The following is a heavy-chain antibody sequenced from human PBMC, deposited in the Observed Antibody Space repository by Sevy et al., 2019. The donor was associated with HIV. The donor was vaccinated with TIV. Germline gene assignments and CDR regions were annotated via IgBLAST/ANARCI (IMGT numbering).Heavy chain of an antibody. Sequence: SETLSLTCAVSGYSISSAYSWGWIRQPPGKGLEWFGNIYHSGSTYYNPSINSRVTISVDTSKNQLSLKLNYVTAADTAVYYCASFGRLLTICGDTFEIWGQRTMVTVSS. CDR2: IYHSGST. D-gene: IGHD3-9*01. J-gene: IGHJ3*02. V-gene: IGHV4-38-2*01. CDR1: GYSISSAYS. CDR3: ASFGRLLTICGDTFEI.